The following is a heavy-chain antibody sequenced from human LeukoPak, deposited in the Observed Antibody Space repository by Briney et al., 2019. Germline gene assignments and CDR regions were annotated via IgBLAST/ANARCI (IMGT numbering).Heavy chain of an antibody. CDR3: ARVGIAAAGPTIYYYYGMDV. Sequence: ASVKVSCKASGYTFTSYYMHWVRQAPGQGLEWMGIINPSGGSTSYAQKFQGRVTMTRDTSTSTVYMELSSLRSEDTAVYYCARVGIAAAGPTIYYYYGMDVWGQGTTVIVSS. CDR2: INPSGGST. CDR1: GYTFTSYY. V-gene: IGHV1-46*01. D-gene: IGHD6-13*01. J-gene: IGHJ6*02.